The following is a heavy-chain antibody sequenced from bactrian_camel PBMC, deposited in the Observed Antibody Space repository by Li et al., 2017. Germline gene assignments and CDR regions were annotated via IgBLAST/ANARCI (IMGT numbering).Heavy chain of an antibody. CDR2: IDRDGSA. D-gene: IGHD2*01. V-gene: IGHV3S53*01. J-gene: IGHJ4*01. CDR1: GVDGSVYY. Sequence: HVQLVESGGGSVQPGGSLRLSCTAEGVDGSVYYMAWFRQSPGKEREGVAAIDRDGSARYADSVKDRFTISKDNANNTLHLHLNNLKPDDSAMYYCAVADSAGDCYSASEYNYWARGPRSPSP.